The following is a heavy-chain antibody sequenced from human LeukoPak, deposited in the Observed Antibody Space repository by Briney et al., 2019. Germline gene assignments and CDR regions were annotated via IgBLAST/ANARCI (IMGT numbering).Heavy chain of an antibody. CDR1: GGTFSSYA. CDR2: IIPIFGTA. Sequence: SVKVSCKASGGTFSSYAISWVRQAPGQGLEWMGGIIPIFGTANYAQKFQGRVTITADKSTSTAYMELSSLRSEDTAVYYCAREARDYYDSSGYYRHDAFDIWGQGTMVTVSS. J-gene: IGHJ3*02. V-gene: IGHV1-69*06. CDR3: AREARDYYDSSGYYRHDAFDI. D-gene: IGHD3-22*01.